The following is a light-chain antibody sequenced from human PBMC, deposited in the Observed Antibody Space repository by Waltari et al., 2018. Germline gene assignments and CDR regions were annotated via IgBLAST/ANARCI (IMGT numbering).Light chain of an antibody. CDR1: QSVTSH. Sequence: ETVMTQSPATLSVSPGELATLSCRASQSVTSHLAWYKQETRQAPRLLIHGASSCATGIPSRFSGSGSGTEFTLTISSLQSEDFAVYYCQQYNNWPFTFGQGTRLEIK. CDR3: QQYNNWPFT. J-gene: IGKJ5*01. CDR2: GAS. V-gene: IGKV3-15*01.